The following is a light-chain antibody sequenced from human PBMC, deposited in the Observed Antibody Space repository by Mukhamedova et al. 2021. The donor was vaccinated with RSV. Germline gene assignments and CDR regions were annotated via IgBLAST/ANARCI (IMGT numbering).Light chain of an antibody. CDR2: GAS. CDR3: QQYGSSPPWT. CDR1: QSVSSSY. Sequence: LSCRASQSVSSSYLAWYQQKPGQAPRLLIYGASSRATGIPDRFSGSRSGTDFTLTISRLEPEDFAVYYCQQYGSSPPWTFGHGT. V-gene: IGKV3-20*01. J-gene: IGKJ1*01.